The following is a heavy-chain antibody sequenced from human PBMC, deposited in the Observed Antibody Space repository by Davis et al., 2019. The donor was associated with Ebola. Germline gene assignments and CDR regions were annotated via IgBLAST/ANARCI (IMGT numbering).Heavy chain of an antibody. CDR1: GSTFSNYC. D-gene: IGHD3-10*01. CDR3: AADKVMGSGSCDN. J-gene: IGHJ4*02. Sequence: PGGSLRLSCAASGSTFSNYCTHWIRQLPGKGLEWVARIKTNGIKTSYADYLRDRFTISRDNVKNTLTLQLNTLRPDDTAVYYCAADKVMGSGSCDNWGQGTLVTVSS. V-gene: IGHV3-74*03. CDR2: IKTNGIKT.